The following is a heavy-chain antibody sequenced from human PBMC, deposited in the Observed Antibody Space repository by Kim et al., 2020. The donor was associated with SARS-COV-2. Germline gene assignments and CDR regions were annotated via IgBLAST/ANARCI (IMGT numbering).Heavy chain of an antibody. CDR2: IYGSGSP. J-gene: IGHJ2*01. V-gene: IGHV4-30-2*06. CDR3: ASGGVLDGRGRFDL. CDR1: GGSMSSGGSS. D-gene: IGHD1-26*01. Sequence: SETLSLTCLVSGGSMSSGGSSWSWIRQSPEKGLEWIGYIYGSGSPYYNPSLKSRVTMSVDTSENQFSLNLRSVTAADTAVYYCASGGVLDGRGRFDLWGRGALVTVSS.